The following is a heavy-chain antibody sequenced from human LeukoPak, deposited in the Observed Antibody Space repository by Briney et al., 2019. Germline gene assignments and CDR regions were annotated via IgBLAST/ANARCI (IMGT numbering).Heavy chain of an antibody. Sequence: SETLSLTCTVSGGSISSSSYYWGWIRQPPGKGLEWIGSIYYSGSTYYNPSLKSRVTISVDTSKNQFSLKLSSVTAADTTVYYCARHPPLWFDYWGQGTLVTVSS. D-gene: IGHD3-10*01. J-gene: IGHJ4*02. V-gene: IGHV4-39*01. CDR2: IYYSGST. CDR3: ARHPPLWFDY. CDR1: GGSISSSSYY.